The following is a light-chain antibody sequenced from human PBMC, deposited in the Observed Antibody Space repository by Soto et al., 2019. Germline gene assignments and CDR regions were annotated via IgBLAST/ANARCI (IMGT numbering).Light chain of an antibody. CDR2: AAS. J-gene: IGKJ1*01. V-gene: IGKV1-39*01. CDR1: QNSNNY. CDR3: QQSYSTPRT. Sequence: IRMTQSPSSLSASVGDRGAVTCRASQNSNNYLSWYQQRPGKAPKLLIYAASSLQRGVPSRLSGSGSGTAFSLTISSLQPEDFATYYCQQSYSTPRTFGQGTKVDIK.